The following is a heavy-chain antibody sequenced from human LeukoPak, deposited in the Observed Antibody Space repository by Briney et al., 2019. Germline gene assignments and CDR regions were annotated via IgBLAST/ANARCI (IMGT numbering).Heavy chain of an antibody. D-gene: IGHD6-6*01. J-gene: IGHJ3*02. CDR3: ARVIAALYDAFDI. CDR1: GFTFSSYS. V-gene: IGHV3-21*01. Sequence: GGSLRLSCAASGFTFSSYSMNWVRQAPGKGLEWVSSISSSSSYIYYADSVKGRFTISRDNAKNSLYLQMNSLRAEDAAVYYCARVIAALYDAFDIWGQGTMVTVSS. CDR2: ISSSSSYI.